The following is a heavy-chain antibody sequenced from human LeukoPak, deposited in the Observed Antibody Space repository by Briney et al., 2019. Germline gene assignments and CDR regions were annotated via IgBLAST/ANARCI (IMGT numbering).Heavy chain of an antibody. CDR1: GFTLSSYE. CDR3: ARGAYSGSYYVFDY. D-gene: IGHD1-26*01. Sequence: GGSLRLSCAASGFTLSSYEMNWVRQAPGKGLEWVSYISSSGSTIYYADSVKGRFTISRDNAKNSLYLQMNSLRAEDTAVYYCARGAYSGSYYVFDYWGQGTLVTVSS. V-gene: IGHV3-48*03. CDR2: ISSSGSTI. J-gene: IGHJ4*02.